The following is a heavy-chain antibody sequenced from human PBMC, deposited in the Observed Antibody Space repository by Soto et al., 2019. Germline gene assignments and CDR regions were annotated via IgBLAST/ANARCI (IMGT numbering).Heavy chain of an antibody. Sequence: SETLSLTCTVSGGSISSYYWSWIRQPPGKGLEWIGYIYYSGSTNYNPSLKSRVTISVDTSKNQCSLKLSSVTAADTAVYYCARAQTFGSYSIGLVDYWGQGTLVTVSS. CDR2: IYYSGST. D-gene: IGHD1-26*01. V-gene: IGHV4-59*01. CDR1: GGSISSYY. CDR3: ARAQTFGSYSIGLVDY. J-gene: IGHJ4*02.